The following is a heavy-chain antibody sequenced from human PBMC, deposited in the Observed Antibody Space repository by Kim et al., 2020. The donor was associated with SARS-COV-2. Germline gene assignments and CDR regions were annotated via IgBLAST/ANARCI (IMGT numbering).Heavy chain of an antibody. CDR3: ARGYSGSYRYFDY. Sequence: GGSLRLSCAASGFTFSSYAMHWVRQAPGKGLEWVAVISYDGSNKYYADSVKGRFTISRDNSKNTLYLQMNSLRAEDTAVYYCARGYSGSYRYFDYWGQGTLVTVSS. CDR2: ISYDGSNK. J-gene: IGHJ4*02. D-gene: IGHD1-26*01. CDR1: GFTFSSYA. V-gene: IGHV3-30*04.